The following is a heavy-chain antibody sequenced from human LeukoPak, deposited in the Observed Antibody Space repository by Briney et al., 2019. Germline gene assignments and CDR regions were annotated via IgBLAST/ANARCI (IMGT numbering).Heavy chain of an antibody. J-gene: IGHJ4*02. CDR2: ISYDGSNK. D-gene: IGHD6-19*01. CDR1: GFTFSSYG. V-gene: IGHV3-30*18. Sequence: GGSLRLSCAASGFTFSSYGTHWVRQAPGKGLEWVAVISYDGSNKYYADSVKGRFTISRDNSKNTLYLQMNSLRAEDTAVYYCAKVLAVAGFGYWGQGTLVTVSS. CDR3: AKVLAVAGFGY.